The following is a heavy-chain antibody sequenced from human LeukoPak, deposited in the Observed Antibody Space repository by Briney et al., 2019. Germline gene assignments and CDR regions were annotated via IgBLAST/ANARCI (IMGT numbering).Heavy chain of an antibody. CDR3: VKDLYYDNSGYYSGAFDY. D-gene: IGHD3-22*01. V-gene: IGHV3-64D*06. CDR1: GFTFSSYG. Sequence: GGSLRLSCAASGFTFSSYGMHWVRQAPGKGLEYVSAINSNGGRTYYADSVKGRFTISRDNSKNTLFLQMSSLRAEDTAVYYCVKDLYYDNSGYYSGAFDYWGQGTLVTVSS. CDR2: INSNGGRT. J-gene: IGHJ4*02.